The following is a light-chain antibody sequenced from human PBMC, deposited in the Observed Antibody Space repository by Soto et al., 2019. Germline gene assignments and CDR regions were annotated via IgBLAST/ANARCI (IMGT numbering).Light chain of an antibody. V-gene: IGKV1-27*01. CDR2: GAS. J-gene: IGKJ3*01. CDR3: QKYYGAPFT. Sequence: DIQMTQSPSSLSASVGDRVTITCRASQGIVTYLAWYQQKSGIPPKLLIYGASTLQSGVPSRFSCSGSGTDFTLTISNLQPEDVATYYCQKYYGAPFTFGPGTKVDI. CDR1: QGIVTY.